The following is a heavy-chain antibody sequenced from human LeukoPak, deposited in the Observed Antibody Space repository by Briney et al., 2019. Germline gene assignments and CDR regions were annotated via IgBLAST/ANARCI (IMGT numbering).Heavy chain of an antibody. Sequence: PGGSLRLSCVASGFTFSSYSMNWVRQAPGKGLEWVSYISITSSTIYYADSVKGRFTISRDNSKNTLYLQMNSLRAEDTAVCYCAKDRGSNAAGLGGDWGQGTLVTVSS. CDR2: ISITSSTI. D-gene: IGHD6-13*01. CDR3: AKDRGSNAAGLGGD. CDR1: GFTFSSYS. V-gene: IGHV3-48*01. J-gene: IGHJ4*02.